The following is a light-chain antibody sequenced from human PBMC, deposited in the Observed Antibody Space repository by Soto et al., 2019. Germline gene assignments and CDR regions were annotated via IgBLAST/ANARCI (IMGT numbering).Light chain of an antibody. CDR2: EVS. J-gene: IGLJ1*01. V-gene: IGLV2-8*01. CDR1: SSDVGGYNY. CDR3: SSYAGSNNAYV. Sequence: QSVLTQPPSSSGSPGQLVTISCTGTSSDVGGYNYVSWYQQHPGKAPKLMIYEVSKRPSGVPDRFSGSKSGNTASLTVSGLQAEDEAEYYCSSYAGSNNAYVFGTGTKVTVL.